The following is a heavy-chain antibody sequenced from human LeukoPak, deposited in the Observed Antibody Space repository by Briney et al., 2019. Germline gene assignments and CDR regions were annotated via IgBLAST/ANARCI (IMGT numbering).Heavy chain of an antibody. V-gene: IGHV3-33*01. J-gene: IGHJ4*02. CDR3: AGDIAAAGLFDY. CDR2: IWYDGSNK. CDR1: GFTFSSYG. D-gene: IGHD6-13*01. Sequence: GGSLRLSCAEPGFTFSSYGMHWVRQAPGKGLEWVAVIWYDGSNKYYADSVKGRFTISRDNSKNTLYLQMNSLRAEDTAVYYCAGDIAAAGLFDYWGQGTLVTVSS.